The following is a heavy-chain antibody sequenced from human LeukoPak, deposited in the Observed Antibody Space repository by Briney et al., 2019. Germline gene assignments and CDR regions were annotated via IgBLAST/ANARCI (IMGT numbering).Heavy chain of an antibody. CDR2: IHISGKT. CDR1: GASITDYY. J-gene: IGHJ5*02. D-gene: IGHD1-26*01. V-gene: IGHV4-4*08. CDR3: ARRLGEGTYPMDR. Sequence: PSETLSLTCTVSGASITDYYWSWIRQTPEMGLEYIGYIHISGKTYNNPSLKGRVTVSLDTSQNQFSLKLTSVTAADTAVYFCARRLGEGTYPMDRWGQGILVTVSS.